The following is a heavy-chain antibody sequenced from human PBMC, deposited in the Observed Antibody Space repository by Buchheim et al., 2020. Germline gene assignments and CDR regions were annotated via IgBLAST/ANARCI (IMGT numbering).Heavy chain of an antibody. CDR1: GFTFSNYA. CDR3: AKDPTWELLIYFDY. CDR2: ISGSGVTP. Sequence: EVQLLESGGGSVQPGGSLRLSCAASGFTFSNYAMSWVRQAPGKGLEWVSTISGSGVTPYYADSVKGRFTISRDNSKKTLYLQMNSLRAEDTAVYFCAKDPTWELLIYFDYWGQGTL. D-gene: IGHD1-26*01. V-gene: IGHV3-23*01. J-gene: IGHJ4*02.